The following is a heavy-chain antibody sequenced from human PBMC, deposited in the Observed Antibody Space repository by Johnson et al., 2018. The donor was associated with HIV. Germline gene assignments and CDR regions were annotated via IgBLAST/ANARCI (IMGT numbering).Heavy chain of an antibody. J-gene: IGHJ3*02. CDR2: ISNDGRNK. D-gene: IGHD3-10*01. V-gene: IGHV3-30*04. CDR1: GFTFSSYS. Sequence: VQLVESGGGVVQPARSLRLSCAASGFTFSSYSMHWVRQAPGKGLEWVAGISNDGRNKYYADSVKGRFTISRDNSKNTLFLQMNSLRAEDTSVYYCAREGGGTVVLGDEGAFDIGGQGTMVTVS. CDR3: AREGGGTVVLGDEGAFDI.